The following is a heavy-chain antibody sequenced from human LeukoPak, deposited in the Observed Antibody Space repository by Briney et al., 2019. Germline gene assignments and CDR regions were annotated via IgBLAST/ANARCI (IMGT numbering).Heavy chain of an antibody. D-gene: IGHD3-3*01. Sequence: ASVKVSCKASGYTFTSYAMHWVRQAPGQRLEWMGWINAGNGNTKYSQKFQGRVTITRDTSASTAYMELSSLRSDDTAVYYCARDEGPTLSSYYDFWSGYSGYFDYWGQGTLVTVSS. CDR3: ARDEGPTLSSYYDFWSGYSGYFDY. CDR2: INAGNGNT. CDR1: GYTFTSYA. J-gene: IGHJ4*02. V-gene: IGHV1-3*01.